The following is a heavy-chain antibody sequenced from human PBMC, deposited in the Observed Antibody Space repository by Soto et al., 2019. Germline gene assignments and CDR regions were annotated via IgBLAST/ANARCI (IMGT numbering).Heavy chain of an antibody. CDR3: ARDGAFGGFTVTYYRDS. CDR2: IWYDGRNK. D-gene: IGHD3-16*02. V-gene: IGHV3-33*01. J-gene: IGHJ4*02. Sequence: QVQLVESGGGVVQPGRSLRLSCAASGFTFSSYGMHWVRQAPGKGLEWVAVIWYDGRNKYYADSVKGRFTISRDNSKHTLYLQMNILRAEDTAVYYCARDGAFGGFTVTYYRDSWGQGTLVTVSS. CDR1: GFTFSSYG.